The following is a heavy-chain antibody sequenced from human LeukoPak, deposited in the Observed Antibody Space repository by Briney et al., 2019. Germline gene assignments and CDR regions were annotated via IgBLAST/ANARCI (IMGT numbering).Heavy chain of an antibody. D-gene: IGHD2-15*01. CDR3: ARDGRYCSGGFCYPH. CDR1: GFTFSSYE. V-gene: IGHV3-48*03. CDR2: ISSSGSTI. Sequence: GSLRLSCAASGFTFSSYEMNWVRQAPGKGLEWVSYISSSGSTIFYADSVEGRFTISRDNAKNSLYLQMNSLRAEDTAVYYCARDGRYCSGGFCYPHWGLGTLVTVSS. J-gene: IGHJ4*02.